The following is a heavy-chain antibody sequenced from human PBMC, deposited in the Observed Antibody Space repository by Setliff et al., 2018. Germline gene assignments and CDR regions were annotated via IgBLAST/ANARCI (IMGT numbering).Heavy chain of an antibody. CDR2: IFHSGST. Sequence: SETLSLTCGVSGYSISTSYYWGWIRQTPGKGLEWIGSIFHSGSTYYNPSLKSRVTMSLDTSKSQFSLKLSSVTAADTAVYYCAKDVGDGYGVDAYASGGFDIWGQGTLVTVSS. CDR1: GYSISTSYY. J-gene: IGHJ3*02. CDR3: AKDVGDGYGVDAYASGGFDI. V-gene: IGHV4-38-2*01. D-gene: IGHD5-18*01.